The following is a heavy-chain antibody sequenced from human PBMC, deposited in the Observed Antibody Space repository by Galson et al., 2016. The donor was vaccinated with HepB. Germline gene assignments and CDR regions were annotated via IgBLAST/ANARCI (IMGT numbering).Heavy chain of an antibody. Sequence: TLSLTCTVSGGSIKSDYYSWNWIRQPPGKGLEWIGYVYYDGRTYYNPSLKRRVSISVDTSKNQFSLNLTSVTAADAAVYYCARGQRLFPEDSWSQGTLVTVSS. V-gene: IGHV4-30-2*01. D-gene: IGHD5-24*01. CDR2: VYYDGRT. CDR3: ARGQRLFPEDS. J-gene: IGHJ5*01. CDR1: GGSIKSDYYS.